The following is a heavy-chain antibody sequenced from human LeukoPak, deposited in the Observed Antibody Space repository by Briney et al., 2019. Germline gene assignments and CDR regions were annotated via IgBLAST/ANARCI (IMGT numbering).Heavy chain of an antibody. J-gene: IGHJ6*02. CDR2: ISWNSGSI. V-gene: IGHV3-9*01. Sequence: GGSLRLSCAASGFTFDDYAMHWVRQVPGKGLEWVSGISWNSGSIGYADSVKGRFTISRDNSKNTLYLQMNSLRAEDTAVYYCAKDRLAQGPAWGFSYYGMDVWGQGTTVTVSS. D-gene: IGHD3-3*01. CDR3: AKDRLAQGPAWGFSYYGMDV. CDR1: GFTFDDYA.